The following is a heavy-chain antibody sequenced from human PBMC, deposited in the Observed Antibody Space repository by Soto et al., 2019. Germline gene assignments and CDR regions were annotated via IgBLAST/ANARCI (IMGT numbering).Heavy chain of an antibody. J-gene: IGHJ5*02. D-gene: IGHD3-3*01. CDR2: INPNSGGT. V-gene: IGHV1-2*02. CDR3: ARDGYLYYDFWSGYYTFDP. CDR1: GYTFTCYY. Sequence: ASVKVSCKASGYTFTCYYMHWVRQAPGQGLEWMGWINPNSGGTNYAQKFQGRVTMTRDTSISTAYMELSRLRSDDTAVYYCARDGYLYYDFWSGYYTFDPWGQGTLVTVSS.